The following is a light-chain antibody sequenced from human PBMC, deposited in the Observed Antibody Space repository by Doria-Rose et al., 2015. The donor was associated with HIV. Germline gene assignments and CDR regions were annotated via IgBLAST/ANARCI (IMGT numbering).Light chain of an antibody. CDR1: QSFSSTY. CDR2: DGS. CDR3: HQYGTSWT. V-gene: IGKV3-20*01. J-gene: IGKJ1*01. Sequence: TQSPGTLSLSPGERATLSCRASQSFSSTYLAWYQQKPGQAPSLLIYDGSTRATGIPDRFSASGSGTDFTLTINRLEPEDFALYLCHQYGTSWTFGQGTKVEI.